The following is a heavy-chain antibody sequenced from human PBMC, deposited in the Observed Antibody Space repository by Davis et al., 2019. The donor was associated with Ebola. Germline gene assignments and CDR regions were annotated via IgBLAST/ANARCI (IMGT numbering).Heavy chain of an antibody. V-gene: IGHV3-30*18. J-gene: IGHJ6*02. CDR1: GFTFSSFG. CDR3: AKVPGYCSGGGCYSLGYYHGMED. D-gene: IGHD2-15*01. CDR2: ISHDGTKK. Sequence: PGGSLRLSCAASGFTFSSFGIHWVRQAPGKGLEWVAVISHDGTKKFVADSVKGRFTISRDNSKNTVYLQMNSLSAEDTAVYYCAKVPGYCSGGGCYSLGYYHGMEDWGQGTTVTVSS.